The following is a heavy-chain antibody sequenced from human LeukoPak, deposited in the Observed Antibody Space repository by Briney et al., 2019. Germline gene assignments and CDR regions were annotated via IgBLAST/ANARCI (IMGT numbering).Heavy chain of an antibody. CDR2: MYHSGST. Sequence: SETLSLTCTVSGYSISNGYYWGWIRQPPGEGLEWIGSMYHSGSTYYNPSLKSRVTISVDTSKNQFSLKLSSVTAADTAVYYYARRGYYGSGTYFYSWFDPWGQGTLVTVSS. CDR1: GYSISNGYY. CDR3: ARRGYYGSGTYFYSWFDP. V-gene: IGHV4-38-2*02. J-gene: IGHJ5*02. D-gene: IGHD3-10*01.